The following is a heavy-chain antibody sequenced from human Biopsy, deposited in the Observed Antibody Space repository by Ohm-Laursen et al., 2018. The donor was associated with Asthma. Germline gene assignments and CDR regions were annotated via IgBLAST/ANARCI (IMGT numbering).Heavy chain of an antibody. V-gene: IGHV4-39*01. D-gene: IGHD1-26*01. J-gene: IGHJ4*02. CDR3: ARLWEEVDC. Sequence: SETLSLTCTVSGGSIGTSTYYWGWIRQPPGKGLGWIASIYYSGNTYYNPSLKSRVTISLDTSNNQFSLRLSSVTAADTAVYYCARLWEEVDCWGQGALVTVSS. CDR1: GGSIGTSTYY. CDR2: IYYSGNT.